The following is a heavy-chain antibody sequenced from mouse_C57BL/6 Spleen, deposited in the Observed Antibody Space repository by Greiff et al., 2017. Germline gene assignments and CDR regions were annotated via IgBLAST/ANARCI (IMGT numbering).Heavy chain of an antibody. CDR2: IYPGDGDT. J-gene: IGHJ4*01. D-gene: IGHD1-1*01. CDR3: ARWNYYYGSSYAMDY. V-gene: IGHV1-80*01. CDR1: GYAFSSYW. Sequence: QVQLKQSGAELVKPGASVKISCKASGYAFSSYWMHWVKQRPGKGLEWIGQIYPGDGDTNYNGKFKGKATLTADKSSSTAYMQLSSLTSEDSAVYFCARWNYYYGSSYAMDYWGQGTSVTVSS.